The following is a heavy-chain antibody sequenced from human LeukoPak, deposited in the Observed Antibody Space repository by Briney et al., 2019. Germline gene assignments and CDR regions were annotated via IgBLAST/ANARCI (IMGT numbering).Heavy chain of an antibody. CDR3: AKDQGQAVVPRRFDN. Sequence: PGGSLRLSCAASGFMFSNFAMSWVRQTPGKGLEWVSTIYYSGGNTYSADSVKGRLTISRDNAKNTLHLQMNSLRAEDTAVYYCAKDQGQAVVPRRFDNWGQGTLVTVSS. J-gene: IGHJ4*02. D-gene: IGHD2-2*01. CDR1: GFMFSNFA. V-gene: IGHV3-23*01. CDR2: IYYSGGNT.